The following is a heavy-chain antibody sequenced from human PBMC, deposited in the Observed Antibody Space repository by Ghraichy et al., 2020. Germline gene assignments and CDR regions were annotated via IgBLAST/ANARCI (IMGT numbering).Heavy chain of an antibody. V-gene: IGHV1-2*06. CDR3: ASQSLGYCSSTSCNNLGY. J-gene: IGHJ4*02. CDR1: GYTFTGYF. Sequence: ASVKVSCKASGYTFTGYFMHWVRQAPGQGLEWMGRINPDSGGTDYAQKFQGRVTMTRDTSISTAYMEVSGLRSDDTAVYYCASQSLGYCSSTSCNNLGYWGQGTLVNVSS. CDR2: INPDSGGT. D-gene: IGHD2-2*02.